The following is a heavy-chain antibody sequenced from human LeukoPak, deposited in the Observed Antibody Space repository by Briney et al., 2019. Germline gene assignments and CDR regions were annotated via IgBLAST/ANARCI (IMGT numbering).Heavy chain of an antibody. V-gene: IGHV3-23*01. Sequence: GGSLRLSCVASGFTFSIYSMSWVRQAPGKGLEWVSNIDSGGRTYFGDSVKGRFTISRDDSKSTLYLQMGSLRGEDTAVYYCAKTVVGAGWNYFDYWGQGTLVTVSS. D-gene: IGHD3-9*01. CDR1: GFTFSIYS. CDR2: IDSGGRT. CDR3: AKTVVGAGWNYFDY. J-gene: IGHJ4*02.